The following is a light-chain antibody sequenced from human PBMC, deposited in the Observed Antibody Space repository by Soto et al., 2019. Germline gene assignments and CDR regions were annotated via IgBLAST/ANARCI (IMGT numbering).Light chain of an antibody. CDR2: AAS. V-gene: IGKV1-12*01. J-gene: IGKJ3*01. Sequence: DIQMTQSPSSVSASVGDRVTITCRARQGISSWLAWYQQKPGKAPKLLIYAASSLQSWVPSRFSGSGYGPDFTLTIRSLQPEDCATDYCPQANSFPVTFGPGTKVDIK. CDR1: QGISSW. CDR3: PQANSFPVT.